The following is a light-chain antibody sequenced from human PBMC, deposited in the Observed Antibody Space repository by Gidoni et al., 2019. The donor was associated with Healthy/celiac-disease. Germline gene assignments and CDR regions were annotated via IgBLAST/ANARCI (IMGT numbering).Light chain of an antibody. Sequence: EIVLTQSPATLSLSPGERATLSCRASQSVNSYLVWYQQKPGQAPRLLIYDASNRATGIPARFSGSGSGTDFTLTISSLEPEDFAVYYCQQRSNWPLTFGGXTKVEIK. CDR1: QSVNSY. CDR3: QQRSNWPLT. V-gene: IGKV3-11*01. CDR2: DAS. J-gene: IGKJ4*01.